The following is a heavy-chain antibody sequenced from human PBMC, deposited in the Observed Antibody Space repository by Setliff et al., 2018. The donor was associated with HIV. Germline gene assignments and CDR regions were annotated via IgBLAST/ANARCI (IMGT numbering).Heavy chain of an antibody. J-gene: IGHJ5*02. D-gene: IGHD1-7*01. V-gene: IGHV3-23*01. Sequence: PGGSLRLSCAASGFTFSSYEMNWVRQAPGKGLEWVSAISGGGGKTDYADSVKGRFTISRDNSKNTLYLQMNSLRAEDTAVYYCAKDRRGITGTKSCAWFDPWGQGTLVTVSS. CDR1: GFTFSSYE. CDR2: ISGGGGKT. CDR3: AKDRRGITGTKSCAWFDP.